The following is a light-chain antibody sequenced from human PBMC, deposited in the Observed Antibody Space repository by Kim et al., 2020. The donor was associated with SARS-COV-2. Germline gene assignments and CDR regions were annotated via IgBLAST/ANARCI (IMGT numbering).Light chain of an antibody. CDR1: AFPKQY. V-gene: IGLV3-25*03. J-gene: IGLJ2*01. Sequence: SYELTQPPSVSVSPGQTARITCSGDAFPKQYAYWYQQKPDQAPILVIYKDTERPSGIPERFSGSSSGTTVTLTISGVQAEDEADYYCQSADSSGTWVFGGGTQLTVL. CDR2: KDT. CDR3: QSADSSGTWV.